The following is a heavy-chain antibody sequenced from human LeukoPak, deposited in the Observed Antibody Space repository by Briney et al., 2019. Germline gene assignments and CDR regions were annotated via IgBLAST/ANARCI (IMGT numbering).Heavy chain of an antibody. J-gene: IGHJ4*02. V-gene: IGHV3-74*01. CDR2: INTDGFST. CDR3: ARSRTYGDYGRGLDY. Sequence: GGSLRLSCAASGFISSSYWMHWVRQPPGKGLVYIACINTDGFSTSYADSVKGRFTISRDNAKNTLYLQMNSLRAEDTAVYYCARSRTYGDYGRGLDYWGPGTLVTVSS. D-gene: IGHD4-17*01. CDR1: GFISSSYW.